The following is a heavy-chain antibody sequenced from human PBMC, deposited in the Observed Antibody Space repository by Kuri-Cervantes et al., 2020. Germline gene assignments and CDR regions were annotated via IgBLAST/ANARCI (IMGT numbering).Heavy chain of an antibody. J-gene: IGHJ6*03. CDR1: GFTFSSYA. V-gene: IGHV3-30*02. CDR3: AKDFCSGGSCSDYYYYYMDV. D-gene: IGHD2-15*01. CDR2: IRYDGSNK. Sequence: GESLKISCAASGFTFSSYAMHWVRQAPGKGLEWVAFIRYDGSNKYYADSVKGRFTISRDNSKNTLYLQMNSLRAEDTAVYYCAKDFCSGGSCSDYYYYYMDVWGKGTTVTVSS.